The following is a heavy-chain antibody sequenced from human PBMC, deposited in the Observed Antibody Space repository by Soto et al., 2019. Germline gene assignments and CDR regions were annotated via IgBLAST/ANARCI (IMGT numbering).Heavy chain of an antibody. Sequence: GSLTLSCAPSGSTFISSAMSWVRPAAGKGLEWVSAISGIGGSTYYADSVKGRFTISRDNSKNTLYLQMTSLRAEDTAVYFCAKATGGYTRSAFDIWGQGTMVTVSS. CDR2: ISGIGGST. J-gene: IGHJ3*02. CDR1: GSTFISSA. V-gene: IGHV3-23*01. CDR3: AKATGGYTRSAFDI. D-gene: IGHD2-8*02.